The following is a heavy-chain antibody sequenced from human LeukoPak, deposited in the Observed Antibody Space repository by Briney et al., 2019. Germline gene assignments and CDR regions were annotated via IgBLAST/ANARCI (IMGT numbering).Heavy chain of an antibody. V-gene: IGHV2-26*01. Sequence: SGPVLVKPTETLTLTCTVSGFSLSNARMGVSWIRQPPGKALEWLAHIFSNDEKSYRTSLKSRLTISKDTSKSQVVLIMTNMDPVDTATYYCARIASYYNSSGYPGGVDYWGQGTLVTVS. CDR3: ARIASYYNSSGYPGGVDY. CDR1: GFSLSNARMG. CDR2: IFSNDEK. J-gene: IGHJ4*02. D-gene: IGHD3-22*01.